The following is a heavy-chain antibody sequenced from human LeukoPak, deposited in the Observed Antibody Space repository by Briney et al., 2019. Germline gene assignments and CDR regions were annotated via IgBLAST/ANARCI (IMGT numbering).Heavy chain of an antibody. CDR3: ARVTEAPYYFDY. V-gene: IGHV3-21*01. J-gene: IGHJ4*02. Sequence: GGSLRLSCAASGFTFSSYSMNWVRQAPGKGLEWASSISSSSSYIYYADSVKGRLTISRDNAKNSLYLQMNSLRAEDTAVYYCARVTEAPYYFDYWGQGTLVTVSS. CDR1: GFTFSSYS. CDR2: ISSSSSYI.